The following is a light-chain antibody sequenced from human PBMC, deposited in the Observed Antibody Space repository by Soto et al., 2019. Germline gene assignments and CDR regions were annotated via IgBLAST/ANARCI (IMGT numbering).Light chain of an antibody. V-gene: IGLV1-40*01. Sequence: QSALTQPPSVSGAPGQRVTISCTGSSSNIGTGYDVHWYQQLPGTAPKLLIYGNSNRPSGVPDRFSGSKSGTSASLAITGLQAEGEADYYCQSYDSNLSVVFGGGTKLTVL. CDR1: SSNIGTGYD. CDR3: QSYDSNLSVV. CDR2: GNS. J-gene: IGLJ2*01.